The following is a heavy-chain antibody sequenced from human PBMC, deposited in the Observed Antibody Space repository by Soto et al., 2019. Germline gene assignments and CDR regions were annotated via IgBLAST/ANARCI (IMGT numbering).Heavy chain of an antibody. Sequence: QVQLVQSGAEVKKPGSSVKVSCKASGGTFSSCTISWVRQAPGQGLEWMGRIIPILNIANYAQKFQGRVTITADKSTSTAYMELSSLRSEDMAGYYCAGDSSGTYGDYSGGGYFQHWGQGTQVIFSS. D-gene: IGHD4-17*01. J-gene: IGHJ1*01. V-gene: IGHV1-69*08. CDR2: IIPILNIA. CDR3: AGDSSGTYGDYSGGGYFQH. CDR1: GGTFSSCT.